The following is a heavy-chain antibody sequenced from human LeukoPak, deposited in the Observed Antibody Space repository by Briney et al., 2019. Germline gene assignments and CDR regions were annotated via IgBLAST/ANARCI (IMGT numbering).Heavy chain of an antibody. CDR1: GFTFSSYD. CDR2: IGTAGDT. CDR3: ARGVSPPDGPYYYYGVDV. Sequence: PGGSLRLSCAASGFTFSSYDMHWVRQATGKGLEWVSAIGTAGDTYYPGSVKGRFTISRENAKNSLYLQMNSLRAGDTAVYYCARGVSPPDGPYYYYGVDVWGQGTTVTVSS. D-gene: IGHD1-14*01. V-gene: IGHV3-13*01. J-gene: IGHJ6*02.